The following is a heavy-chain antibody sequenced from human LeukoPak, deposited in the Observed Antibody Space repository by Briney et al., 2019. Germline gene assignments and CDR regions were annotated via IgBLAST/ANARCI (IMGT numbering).Heavy chain of an antibody. CDR2: INPNSGGT. CDR3: ARVPRGGSESYYYFDY. J-gene: IGHJ4*02. D-gene: IGHD1-26*01. V-gene: IGHV1-2*02. Sequence: ASVKVSCKASGYTFTGYYMHWVRQAPGQGLEWMGWINPNSGGTNYAQKFQGRVTMTRDTSISTAYMELSRLRSDDTAVYYCARVPRGGSESYYYFDYWGQGTLVTVSS. CDR1: GYTFTGYY.